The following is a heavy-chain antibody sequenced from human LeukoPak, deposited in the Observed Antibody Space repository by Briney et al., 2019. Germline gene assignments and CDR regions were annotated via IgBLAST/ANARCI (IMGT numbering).Heavy chain of an antibody. CDR2: INPNSGGT. J-gene: IGHJ4*02. CDR3: ARAALAARPIFDY. D-gene: IGHD6-6*01. Sequence: GASVKVSCKASGYTFTGYYMHWVRQAPGQGLEWMGWINPNSGGTNYAQKFQGRVTMTRDTSISTAYMELSRLRSDDTAVYYCARAALAARPIFDYWGQGTLVTVSS. V-gene: IGHV1-2*02. CDR1: GYTFTGYY.